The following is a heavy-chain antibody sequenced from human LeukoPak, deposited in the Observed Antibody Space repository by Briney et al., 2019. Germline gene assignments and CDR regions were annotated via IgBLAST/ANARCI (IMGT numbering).Heavy chain of an antibody. CDR3: TRAAGWLIDY. CDR1: DDSISDYY. CDR2: FYNSGRA. D-gene: IGHD3-16*01. J-gene: IGHJ4*02. V-gene: IGHV4-59*01. Sequence: SETLSLTCTVSDDSISDYYRGWLRQPPGKGREWSGYFYNSGRATYNPSLKSRVTISADTSKNHFSLKLNYVTTADTAVYYCTRAAGWLIDYWGQGILVTASS.